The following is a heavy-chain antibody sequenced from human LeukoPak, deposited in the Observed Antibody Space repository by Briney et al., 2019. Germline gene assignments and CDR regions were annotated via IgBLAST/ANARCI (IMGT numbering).Heavy chain of an antibody. CDR3: ARESAGVYVPEYYFDY. CDR2: INAGNGNT. D-gene: IGHD2-8*01. Sequence: ASVKVSCKASGYTFTSYAMHWVRQAPGQRLEWMGWINAGNGNTKYSQELQGRVTITRDTSASTAYMELSSLGSEDMAVYYCARESAGVYVPEYYFDYWGQGTLVTVSS. V-gene: IGHV1-3*03. CDR1: GYTFTSYA. J-gene: IGHJ4*02.